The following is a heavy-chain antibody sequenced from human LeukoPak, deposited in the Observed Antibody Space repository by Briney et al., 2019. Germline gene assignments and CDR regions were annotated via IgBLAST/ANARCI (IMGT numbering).Heavy chain of an antibody. D-gene: IGHD2-8*01. CDR2: INPKGDIT. CDR3: ARKWSSRDWFDP. V-gene: IGHV1-46*01. CDR1: GYRFTTYS. J-gene: IGHJ5*02. Sequence: ASVKVSCKTSGYRFTTYSIHWVRQAPGQGLEWMGIINPKGDITTYAQRFQGRVTMTSDRSTATVYMELSGLRSEDTAIYYCARKWSSRDWFDPWGQGTLLTVSS.